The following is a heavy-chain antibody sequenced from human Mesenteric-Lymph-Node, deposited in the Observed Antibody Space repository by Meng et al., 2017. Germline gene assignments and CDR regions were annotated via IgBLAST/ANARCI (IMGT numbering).Heavy chain of an antibody. D-gene: IGHD3-10*01. CDR1: GGFFSGYY. Sequence: VQLQQGGAGLLKPSETLSLTCAVYGGFFSGYYWSWIRQPPGKGLEWIGEIYHSGSTNYNPSLKGRVTISVDKSKNQFSLKLTSVTAADTAVYYCARHLYIMIRGYGFDPWGQGTLVTVSS. CDR2: IYHSGST. V-gene: IGHV4-34*01. CDR3: ARHLYIMIRGYGFDP. J-gene: IGHJ5*02.